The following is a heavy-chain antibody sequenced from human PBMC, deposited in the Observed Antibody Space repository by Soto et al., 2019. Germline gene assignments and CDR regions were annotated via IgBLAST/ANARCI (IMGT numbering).Heavy chain of an antibody. V-gene: IGHV4-39*01. D-gene: IGHD3-9*01. CDR2: VYYSGST. Sequence: QLQLQESGPGLVKPSETLSLTCTVSGGSVSSSSYYWGWFRQPPGKGLEWIWSVYYSGSTYYNPSLESRVTISVDKSKNQFSLKLMSLSAADTAVYYCGRLEGLATISYYFDYWGQGALVTVSS. CDR1: GGSVSSSSYY. J-gene: IGHJ4*02. CDR3: GRLEGLATISYYFDY.